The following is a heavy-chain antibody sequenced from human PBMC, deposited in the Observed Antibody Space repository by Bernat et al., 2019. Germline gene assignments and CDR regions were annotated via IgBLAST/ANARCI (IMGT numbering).Heavy chain of an antibody. Sequence: QVHLVQSGAEVKKPGASVKVSCKASGYTFTSYGISWVRQAPGHGLEWMGWTSAYNGNTNYAQKLQGRVTMPTDTSPSTAYRGLRSLRSDDTSVYYGARAMTGTDENWFDPWGQGTLVTVSS. CDR2: TSAYNGNT. V-gene: IGHV1-18*01. D-gene: IGHD1-7*01. CDR1: GYTFTSYG. CDR3: ARAMTGTDENWFDP. J-gene: IGHJ5*02.